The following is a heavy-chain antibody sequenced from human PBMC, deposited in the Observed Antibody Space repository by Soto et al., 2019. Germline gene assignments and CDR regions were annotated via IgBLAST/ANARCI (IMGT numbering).Heavy chain of an antibody. V-gene: IGHV4-31*02. CDR3: ASRTYYYDSSGYSKGWFDP. D-gene: IGHD3-22*01. J-gene: IGHJ5*02. CDR1: GGSISSGGYY. CDR2: IYYSGST. Sequence: SETLSLTCTVSGGSISSGGYYWSWIRQHPGKGLEWIGYIYYSGSTYYNPSLKSRVTISVDTSKNQFSLKLSSVTAADTAVYYCASRTYYYDSSGYSKGWFDPWGQGTLVTVSS.